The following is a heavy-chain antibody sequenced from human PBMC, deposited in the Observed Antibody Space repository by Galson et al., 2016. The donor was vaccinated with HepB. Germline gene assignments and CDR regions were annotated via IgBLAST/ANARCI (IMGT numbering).Heavy chain of an antibody. CDR2: LSRDGRIT. Sequence: SLRLSCAASGFTFGNHYMHWVRQVPGKGLVWVSRLSRDGRITSYADSVKGRFTISRDNSKNSLYLQMNSLRAEDTALYYCARDGVVGAAGFAFDIWGQGTLVTVSS. CDR3: ARDGVVGAAGFAFDI. V-gene: IGHV3-74*01. D-gene: IGHD6-13*01. CDR1: GFTFGNHY. J-gene: IGHJ3*02.